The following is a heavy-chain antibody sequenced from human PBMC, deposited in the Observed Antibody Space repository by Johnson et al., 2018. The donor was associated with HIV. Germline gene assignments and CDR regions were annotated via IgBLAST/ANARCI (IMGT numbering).Heavy chain of an antibody. CDR2: ISSGGST. Sequence: VQLVESGGGLVQPGGSLRLSCAASTFTVSSNYMTWVRQAPGKGLEWVSVISSGGSTWYADSVTGRFTISSDNSKNTLYLQMNSLGAEDTAVYYFASACGDGYPCDAFDIWGQGTMVTVSS. V-gene: IGHV3-66*01. D-gene: IGHD5-24*01. J-gene: IGHJ3*02. CDR1: TFTVSSNY. CDR3: ASACGDGYPCDAFDI.